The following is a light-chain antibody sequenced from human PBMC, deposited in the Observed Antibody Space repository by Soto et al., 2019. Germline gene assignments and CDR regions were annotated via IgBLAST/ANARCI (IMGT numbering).Light chain of an antibody. CDR1: QDVDKG. V-gene: IGKV1-5*03. Sequence: IVMSQSPSSLSASVGDTVTITCRASQDVDKGLAWYQQKPGKAPKLLIYKSSTLNGGVPSRFSAIGSGTEYSLTISGLQPDDVATYYCQQYSSYWTFGEGTMVDIK. J-gene: IGKJ1*01. CDR2: KSS. CDR3: QQYSSYWT.